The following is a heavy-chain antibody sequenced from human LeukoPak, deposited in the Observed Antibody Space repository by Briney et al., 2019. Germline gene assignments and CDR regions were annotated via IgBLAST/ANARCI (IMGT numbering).Heavy chain of an antibody. CDR1: GFTFSSYG. CDR3: AKDGGCSSTTCYSPYYFDY. V-gene: IGHV3-30*18. CDR2: VSYDGSNK. D-gene: IGHD2-2*01. J-gene: IGHJ4*02. Sequence: GGSLRLSCAASGFTFSSYGMHWARQAPGKGLEWVAVVSYDGSNKYYADSVKGRFTISRVNSKNTLYLQMNSLRAEDTAVYYCAKDGGCSSTTCYSPYYFDYWGQGTLVTVSS.